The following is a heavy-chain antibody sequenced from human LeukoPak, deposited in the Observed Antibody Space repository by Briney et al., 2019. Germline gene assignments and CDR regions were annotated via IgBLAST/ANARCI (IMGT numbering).Heavy chain of an antibody. CDR2: IYGRGGT. Sequence: GGSLRLSCAVSGFSVSNNYMNWVRQAPGKGLEWVSLIYGRGGTSYADSVKGRFTISRDSSKNALFLQMNSLRGEDTAVYYCAREPAGIAASGTYYWGRGTLVSVSS. D-gene: IGHD6-13*01. V-gene: IGHV3-53*01. CDR1: GFSVSNNY. J-gene: IGHJ4*02. CDR3: AREPAGIAASGTYY.